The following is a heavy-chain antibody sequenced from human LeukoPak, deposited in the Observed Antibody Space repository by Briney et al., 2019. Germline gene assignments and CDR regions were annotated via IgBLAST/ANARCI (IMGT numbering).Heavy chain of an antibody. Sequence: SETLSLTCTVSGGSISSGGYYWSWIRQPPGKGLEWIGYIYYSGSTYYNPSLKSRVTISVDTSKNQFSLKLRSVTAADTAVYYCAGLFSGYDPFDYWGQGTLVTVSS. CDR3: AGLFSGYDPFDY. D-gene: IGHD5-12*01. J-gene: IGHJ4*02. CDR2: IYYSGST. CDR1: GGSISSGGYY. V-gene: IGHV4-31*03.